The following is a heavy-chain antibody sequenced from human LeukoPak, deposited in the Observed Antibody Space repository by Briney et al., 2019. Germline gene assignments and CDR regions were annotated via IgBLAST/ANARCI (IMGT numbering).Heavy chain of an antibody. J-gene: IGHJ5*02. Sequence: KSGPTLVNPTQTLTLTCTFSGFSLSTSGVGVGWIRQPPGKALEWLALIYWDDDKRYSPSLKSRLTITKDTSKNQVVLTMTNMDXXDTATYXXXXRLXSNGFDPWGQGTLVTVSS. CDR3: XXRLXSNGFDP. CDR1: GFSLSTSGVG. V-gene: IGHV2-5*02. CDR2: IYWDDDK.